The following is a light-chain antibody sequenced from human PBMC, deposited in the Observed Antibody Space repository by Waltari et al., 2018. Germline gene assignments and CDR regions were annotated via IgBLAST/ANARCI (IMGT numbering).Light chain of an antibody. CDR3: QHYVRLPVT. V-gene: IGKV3-20*01. CDR2: GAS. J-gene: IGKJ1*01. CDR1: QSVGTF. Sequence: IVLTQSPGTLSLSPGERATLSCRASQSVGTFLVGYQQKPGQAPRLLIQGASTRATGTPDRFSGSGSGTDFSLTISRLEPEDFAMYYCQHYVRLPVTFGQGTKVEI.